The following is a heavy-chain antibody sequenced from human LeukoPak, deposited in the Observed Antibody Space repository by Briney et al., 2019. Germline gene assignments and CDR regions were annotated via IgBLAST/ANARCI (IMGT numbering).Heavy chain of an antibody. D-gene: IGHD3-3*01. J-gene: IGHJ4*02. V-gene: IGHV3-23*01. CDR2: ISGSGGST. CDR3: AKDRTTYYDFWSGYYSGGFDY. Sequence: GGSLRLSCAASGFTFSSYAMSWVRQAPGKGLEWVSDISGSGGSTYYADSVKGRFTISRDNSKNTLYLQMNSLRAEDTAVYYCAKDRTTYYDFWSGYYSGGFDYWGQGTLVTVSS. CDR1: GFTFSSYA.